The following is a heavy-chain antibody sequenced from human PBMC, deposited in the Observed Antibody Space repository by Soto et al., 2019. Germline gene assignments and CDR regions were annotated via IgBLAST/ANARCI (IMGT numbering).Heavy chain of an antibody. J-gene: IGHJ5*02. Sequence: QVQLVQSGAEVKKPGASVKVSCKAPRYIFTAYFMHWVRQAPGQGLEWMGWINTNNGATHYGLSFLGRVTMTRDTSISTAYMELSSLRSDDTAVYYCASHDPGARFDPWGQGTLVIVSS. V-gene: IGHV1-2*02. CDR2: INTNNGAT. D-gene: IGHD1-1*01. CDR3: ASHDPGARFDP. CDR1: RYIFTAYF.